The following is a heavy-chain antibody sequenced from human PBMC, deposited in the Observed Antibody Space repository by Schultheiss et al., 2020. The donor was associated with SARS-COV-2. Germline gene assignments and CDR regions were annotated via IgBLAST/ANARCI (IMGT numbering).Heavy chain of an antibody. D-gene: IGHD3-16*01. V-gene: IGHV3-23*01. Sequence: GGSLRLSCAASGFSFRTHTTMWARQAPGKGLEWVTALSPNSDTTFIADSVRGRFTISRDNAKNTLYLQMNSLRADDTAVYYCARDVSGKEDYWGQGTLVTVSS. CDR1: GFSFRTHT. CDR2: LSPNSDTT. J-gene: IGHJ4*02. CDR3: ARDVSGKEDY.